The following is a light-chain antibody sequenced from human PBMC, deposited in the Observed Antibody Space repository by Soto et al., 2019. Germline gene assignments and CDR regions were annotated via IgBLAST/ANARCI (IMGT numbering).Light chain of an antibody. CDR1: QSVTSY. Sequence: EIVLTPSPATLSLSPGERANLSCRASQSVTSYLAWYQQRPGQAPRLLIYDASRRATGIPARFSGSGSGADFTLTISTLEPEDFAVYYCQQRSSWPITFGQGTRLEIK. V-gene: IGKV3-11*01. CDR3: QQRSSWPIT. CDR2: DAS. J-gene: IGKJ5*01.